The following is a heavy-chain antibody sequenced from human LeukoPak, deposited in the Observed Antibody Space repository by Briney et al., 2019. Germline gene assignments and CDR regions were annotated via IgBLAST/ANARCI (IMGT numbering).Heavy chain of an antibody. V-gene: IGHV1-2*02. D-gene: IGHD2-2*01. J-gene: IGHJ3*02. CDR1: GYTFTGYY. CDR3: ARDLSYLDDAFDI. Sequence: ASVKVSCKASGYTFTGYYMHWVRQAPGQGLEGMGWINPNSGGTNYAQKFQGRVTMTRDTSISTAYMELSRLRSDDTAVYYCARDLSYLDDAFDIWGQGTMVTVSS. CDR2: INPNSGGT.